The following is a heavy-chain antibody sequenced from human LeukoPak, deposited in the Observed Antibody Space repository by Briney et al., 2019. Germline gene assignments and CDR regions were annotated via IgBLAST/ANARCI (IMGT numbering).Heavy chain of an antibody. Sequence: GASVKVSCKASGYTFTAYYIHWVRQAPGQGLEWMGWINPNTGGTNYAQKFQGRVTITRDTSISTTYMELSRLRSEDTAVYYCARGTGNPRRAGFDPWGQGTLVTVSS. CDR2: INPNTGGT. CDR1: GYTFTAYY. J-gene: IGHJ5*02. V-gene: IGHV1-2*02. D-gene: IGHD1-1*01. CDR3: ARGTGNPRRAGFDP.